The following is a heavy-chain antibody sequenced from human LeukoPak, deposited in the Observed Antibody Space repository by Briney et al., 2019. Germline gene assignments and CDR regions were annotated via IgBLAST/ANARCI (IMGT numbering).Heavy chain of an antibody. CDR3: AKDIDGIVGATTDFDY. Sequence: GGSLRLSCAASGFTFDDYAMHWVRQAPGKGLEWVSGISWNSGSIGYADSVKGRFTISRDNAKNSLYLQMNGLRAEDTALYYCAKDIDGIVGATTDFDYWGQGTLVTVSS. V-gene: IGHV3-9*01. D-gene: IGHD1-26*01. J-gene: IGHJ4*02. CDR2: ISWNSGSI. CDR1: GFTFDDYA.